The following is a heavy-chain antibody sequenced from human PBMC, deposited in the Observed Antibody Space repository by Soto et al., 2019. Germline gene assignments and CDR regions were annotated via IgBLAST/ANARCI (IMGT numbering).Heavy chain of an antibody. J-gene: IGHJ5*01. CDR3: ARASQWLIINGNWFDS. D-gene: IGHD6-19*01. CDR1: GYNFIKYG. CDR2: ISGSNGAT. Sequence: QVQLVQSGAEVKKPGASVKVPCKFSGYNFIKYGMTWVRQAPGQGLEWMGWISGSNGATKYGQRFQARVTLTTDTSTHTAFMELRSLRLDDTAVYYCARASQWLIINGNWFDSWGQGTLVSFSS. V-gene: IGHV1-18*04.